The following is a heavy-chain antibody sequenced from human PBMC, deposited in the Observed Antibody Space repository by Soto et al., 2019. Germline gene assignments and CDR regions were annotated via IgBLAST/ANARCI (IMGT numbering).Heavy chain of an antibody. V-gene: IGHV2-5*02. CDR3: AHEGSYNCGFDY. CDR2: IYWDDDK. Sequence: QITLKESGPTLVKPTQTLTLTCNFSGFSLSTSGVGVGWIRQPPGKALEWLALIYWDDDKRYRPSLKSRLTITKDAYKHQVVLTMTNMDPVDTATYYCAHEGSYNCGFDYWGQGTLVTVSS. J-gene: IGHJ4*02. D-gene: IGHD1-26*01. CDR1: GFSLSTSGVG.